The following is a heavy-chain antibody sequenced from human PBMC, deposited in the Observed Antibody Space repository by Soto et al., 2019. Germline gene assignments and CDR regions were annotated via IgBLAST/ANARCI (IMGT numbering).Heavy chain of an antibody. CDR1: GFTFSSYG. V-gene: IGHV3-33*01. CDR2: IWYDGSNK. D-gene: IGHD2-15*01. CDR3: ARDQGAYCSGGSCYGHYYYYMDV. Sequence: GGSLRLSCAASGFTFSSYGMHWVRQAPGKGLEWVAVIWYDGSNKYYADSVKGRFTISRDNSKNTLYLQMNSLRAEDTAVYYCARDQGAYCSGGSCYGHYYYYMDVWGKGTTVTVSS. J-gene: IGHJ6*03.